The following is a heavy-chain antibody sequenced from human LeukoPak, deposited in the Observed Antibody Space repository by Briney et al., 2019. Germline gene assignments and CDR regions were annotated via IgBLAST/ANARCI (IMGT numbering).Heavy chain of an antibody. V-gene: IGHV3-66*01. CDR1: GFTVSSNY. CDR2: IYSGGST. CDR3: ARDLRATS. J-gene: IGHJ4*02. D-gene: IGHD5-24*01. Sequence: GGSLTLSFAASGFTVSSNYMSWVRQAPGKGLEWVSVIYSGGSTYYADSGKDRFTISRHNSKNTLYLQMNSLRAEDAAVYYCARDLRATSWGEGALVTVSS.